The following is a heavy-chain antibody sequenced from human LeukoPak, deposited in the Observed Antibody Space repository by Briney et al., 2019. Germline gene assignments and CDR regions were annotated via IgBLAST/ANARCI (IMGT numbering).Heavy chain of an antibody. CDR2: IYYSGST. V-gene: IGHV4-39*01. CDR1: GGSISSSRYY. CDR3: ATEGTMIVVVKENWFDP. Sequence: SETLSLTCTVSGGSISSSRYYWGWIRQPPGKGLEWIGSIYYSGSTYYNPSLKSRVTISVDTSKNQFSLKLSSVTAADTAVYYCATEGTMIVVVKENWFDPWGQGTLVTVSS. D-gene: IGHD3-22*01. J-gene: IGHJ5*02.